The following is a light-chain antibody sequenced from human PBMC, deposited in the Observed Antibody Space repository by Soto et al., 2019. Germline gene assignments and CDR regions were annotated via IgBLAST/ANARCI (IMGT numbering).Light chain of an antibody. Sequence: EIVLTQSPATLSLSPGEGATLSCRASQGIGTALAWYQQKPGQTPRLLIYDASTRATGVPPRFSGSGSGTQFILTINSLQSEDFAVYYCQRYSDWPLTFGGGTKVDIK. CDR3: QRYSDWPLT. V-gene: IGKV3-15*01. J-gene: IGKJ4*01. CDR2: DAS. CDR1: QGIGTA.